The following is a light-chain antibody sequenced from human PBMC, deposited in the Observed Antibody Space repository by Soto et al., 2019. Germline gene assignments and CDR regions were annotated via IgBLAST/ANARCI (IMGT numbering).Light chain of an antibody. V-gene: IGLV1-40*01. CDR3: QSYDSSLSGSV. CDR1: SSNIGAGYD. J-gene: IGLJ3*02. CDR2: GNN. Sequence: QYVLTQPPSVSGAPGQRVTISCTGSSSNIGAGYDVYWYQQLPGTAPKLLIYGNNNRPSGVPDRFSGSKSGTSGSLAITGLQAEDEADYYCQSYDSSLSGSVFGGGTKLTVL.